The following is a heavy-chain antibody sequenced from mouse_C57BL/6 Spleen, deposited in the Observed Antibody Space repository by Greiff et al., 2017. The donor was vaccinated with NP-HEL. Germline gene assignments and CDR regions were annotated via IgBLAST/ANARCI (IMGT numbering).Heavy chain of an antibody. D-gene: IGHD3-2*02. V-gene: IGHV5-16*01. J-gene: IGHJ4*01. Sequence: EVMLVESEGGLVQPGSSMKLSCTASGFTFSDYYMAWVRQVPEKGLEWVANINYDGSSTYYLDSLKSRFIISRDNAKNILYLQMSSLKSEDTATYYCARDSSGYGAMDYWGQGTSVTVSS. CDR3: ARDSSGYGAMDY. CDR2: INYDGSST. CDR1: GFTFSDYY.